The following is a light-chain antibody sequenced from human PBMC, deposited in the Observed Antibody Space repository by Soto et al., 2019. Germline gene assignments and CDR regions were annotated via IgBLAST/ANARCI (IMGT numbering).Light chain of an antibody. CDR1: QSVRNSY. J-gene: IGKJ4*01. CDR3: QQYGSSPRT. CDR2: GAS. V-gene: IGKV3-20*01. Sequence: EIVLTQSPGILSLSPGERATLSCRASQSVRNSYVAWHQQKVGQAPRLLIYGASSRATGIPDRFSGSGSGTDFTLTISRLEPEDFAVYYCQQYGSSPRTVGGGTKVDIK.